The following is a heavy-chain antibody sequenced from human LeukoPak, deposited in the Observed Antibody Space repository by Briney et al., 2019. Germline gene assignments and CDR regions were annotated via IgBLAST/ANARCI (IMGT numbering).Heavy chain of an antibody. CDR3: RGVFHNY. CDR1: GFTVSGNW. CDR2: IKQDGSDK. V-gene: IGHV3-7*01. D-gene: IGHD3-16*01. J-gene: IGHJ4*02. Sequence: GGSLRLSCAASGFTVSGNWMSWVRQAPGKGLEWVATIKQDGSDKYYVDSVKGRFSISRDNAENSLYLQMNSLRAEDTAVYYCRGVFHNYWGQGTLVTVSS.